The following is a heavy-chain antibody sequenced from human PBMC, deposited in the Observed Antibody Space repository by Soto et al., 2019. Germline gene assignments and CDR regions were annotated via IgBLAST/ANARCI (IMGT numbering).Heavy chain of an antibody. CDR2: INAGNGNT. CDR3: ASVRRIATVTTHLYYYGMDV. D-gene: IGHD4-17*01. J-gene: IGHJ6*02. Sequence: ASVKVSCKASGYTFTSYAMHWVRQAPGQRLEWMGWINAGNGNTKYSQKFQGRVTITRDTSASTAYMALSSLRSEDTAVSYCASVRRIATVTTHLYYYGMDVWGQGTTVTVSS. CDR1: GYTFTSYA. V-gene: IGHV1-3*01.